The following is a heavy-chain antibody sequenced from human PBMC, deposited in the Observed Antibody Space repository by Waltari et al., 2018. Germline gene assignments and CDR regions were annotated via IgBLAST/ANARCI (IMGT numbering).Heavy chain of an antibody. Sequence: QVQLQESGPGLVKPSETLSLTCAVSGYSISSGYSWGWIRRPPGKGLEWIGSIYHSGSTYYNPSLKSRVTISVDTSKNQFSLKLSSVTAADTAVYYCARGRGGYYLNWFDPWGQGTLVTVSS. CDR2: IYHSGST. CDR3: ARGRGGYYLNWFDP. V-gene: IGHV4-38-2*01. J-gene: IGHJ5*02. CDR1: GYSISSGYS. D-gene: IGHD3-22*01.